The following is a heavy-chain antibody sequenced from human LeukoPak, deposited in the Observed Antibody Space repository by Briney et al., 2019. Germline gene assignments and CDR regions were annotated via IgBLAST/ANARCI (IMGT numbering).Heavy chain of an antibody. CDR3: ARDGIGSLDY. V-gene: IGHV3-7*01. J-gene: IGHJ4*02. CDR1: GFTFSSFA. Sequence: GGSLRLSCAASGFTFSSFAMTWVRQAPGKGLEWVAHIKQDGIEKYYADSVKGRFTISRDNAKNSLYLQMNSLRVEDTAVYYCARDGIGSLDYWGQGTPVTVSS. D-gene: IGHD1-26*01. CDR2: IKQDGIEK.